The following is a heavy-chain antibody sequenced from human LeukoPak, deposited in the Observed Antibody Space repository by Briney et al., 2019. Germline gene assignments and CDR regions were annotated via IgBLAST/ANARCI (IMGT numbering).Heavy chain of an antibody. CDR3: ARGPIDSSGYYFPFDY. CDR1: GGSISSYY. CDR2: INHSGST. D-gene: IGHD3-22*01. Sequence: PSETLSLTCTVSGGSISSYYWSWIRQPPGKGLEWIGEINHSGSTNYNPSLKSRVTISVDTSKNQFSLKLSSVTAADTAVYYCARGPIDSSGYYFPFDYWGQGTLVTVSS. V-gene: IGHV4-34*01. J-gene: IGHJ4*02.